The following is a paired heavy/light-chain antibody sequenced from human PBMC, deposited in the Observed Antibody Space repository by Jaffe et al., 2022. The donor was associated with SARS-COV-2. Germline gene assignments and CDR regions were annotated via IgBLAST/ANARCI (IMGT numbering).Light chain of an antibody. Sequence: DIQMTQSPSSVSASVGDRVTITCRASQGISSYLAWYQQKPGKAPNLLIFVASNLQSGVPSRFSGSGSGTDFTLTISSLQPEDFATYYCQQANSFPLTFGGGTTVEIK. CDR1: QGISSY. CDR3: QQANSFPLT. J-gene: IGKJ4*01. CDR2: VAS. V-gene: IGKV1-12*01.
Heavy chain of an antibody. J-gene: IGHJ4*02. Sequence: QLQLQESGPGLVKPSETLSLTCTVSGGSVSNTNYYWGWIRQPPGKGLEWIGNIYYDGTTYYNPSLKSRVTVSIDTSKNHFSLKLRSVTAADTAVYYCATWATSAGSLDSWGQGTLVSVSS. D-gene: IGHD1-1*01. CDR1: GGSVSNTNYY. CDR2: IYYDGTT. V-gene: IGHV4-39*02. CDR3: ATWATSAGSLDS.